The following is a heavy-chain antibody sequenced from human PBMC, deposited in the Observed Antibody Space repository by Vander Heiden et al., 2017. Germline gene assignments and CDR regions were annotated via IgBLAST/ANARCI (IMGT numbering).Heavy chain of an antibody. CDR2: IKSTPDGGTT. D-gene: IGHD2-21*02. CDR1: GLVFRQAW. V-gene: IGHV3-15*01. CDR3: TADLPGGYSDYFDF. J-gene: IGHJ4*02. Sequence: EVQLVESGGGLVKPGGSLRLPCAASGLVFRQAWMSWVRQAPGKGLEWVGRIKSTPDGGTTEYSVPVKGRFTISRDDSKNTLYVQMNSLKIEDTAVYYCTADLPGGYSDYFDFWGQGTVVTVSS.